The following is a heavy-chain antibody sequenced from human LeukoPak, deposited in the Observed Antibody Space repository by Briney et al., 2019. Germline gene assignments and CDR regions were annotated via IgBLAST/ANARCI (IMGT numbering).Heavy chain of an antibody. CDR3: ARVGSAVAGTDFDY. D-gene: IGHD6-19*01. CDR1: GYTFTSYD. Sequence: ASVKVSCKASGYTFTSYDINWVRQATGQGLEWMGWMNPNSGDTGYAQKFQGRVTMTRNTSISTAYMEVSSLRSEDTAVYYCARVGSAVAGTDFDYWGQGTLVTVSS. V-gene: IGHV1-8*01. J-gene: IGHJ4*02. CDR2: MNPNSGDT.